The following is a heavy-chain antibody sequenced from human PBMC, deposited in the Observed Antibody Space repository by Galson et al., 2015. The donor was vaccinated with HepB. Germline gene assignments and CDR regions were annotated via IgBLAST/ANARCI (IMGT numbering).Heavy chain of an antibody. CDR1: GGTFSSYA. J-gene: IGHJ3*02. CDR3: ARGVITMVRGVIITGAFDI. CDR2: IIPIFGTA. Sequence: SVKVSCKASGGTFSSYAISWVRQAPGQGLEWMGGIIPIFGTANYAQKFQGRVTITADESTSTAYMELSSLRSEDTAVYYCARGVITMVRGVIITGAFDIWGQGTMVTVSS. D-gene: IGHD3-10*01. V-gene: IGHV1-69*13.